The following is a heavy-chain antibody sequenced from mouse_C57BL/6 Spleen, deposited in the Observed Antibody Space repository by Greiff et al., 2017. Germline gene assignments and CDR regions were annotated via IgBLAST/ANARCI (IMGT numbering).Heavy chain of an antibody. CDR2: IYPSDSET. V-gene: IGHV1-61*01. CDR3: ARTAQAGTWFAC. CDR1: GYTFTSYW. Sequence: QVQLQQPGAELVRPGSSVKLSCKASGYTFTSYWMDWVKQRPGQGLEWIGNIYPSDSETHYNQKFKDKATLTVDKSSSTAYMQLSSLTSEDSAVYYCARTAQAGTWFACWGQGTLVTVSA. D-gene: IGHD3-2*02. J-gene: IGHJ3*01.